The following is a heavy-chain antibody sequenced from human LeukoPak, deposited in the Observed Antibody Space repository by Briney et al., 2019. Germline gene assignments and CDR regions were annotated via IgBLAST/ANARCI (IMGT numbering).Heavy chain of an antibody. CDR3: AKRSGYTTGWFFDF. J-gene: IGHJ4*02. CDR1: GFSFSSYA. CDR2: ISGSGDNT. V-gene: IGHV3-23*01. D-gene: IGHD6-19*01. Sequence: GGSRRLSCAAFGFSFSSYAMSWVRQAPGKGLEWVSSISGSGDNTYYAESVKGRFTISRDNSKNTLFLQMNSLRAEDTAVFYCAKRSGYTTGWFFDFWGQGTLVTVSS.